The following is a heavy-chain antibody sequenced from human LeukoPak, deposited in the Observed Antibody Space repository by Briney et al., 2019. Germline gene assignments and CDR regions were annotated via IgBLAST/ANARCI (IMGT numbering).Heavy chain of an antibody. Sequence: ASVKVSCKASGGTFSSYAISWVRQAPGQGLEWMGRIIPILGIANYAQKFQGRVTITADKSTSTAYMELSSLRSEDTAVYYRAVQSSSGYYYDYWGQGTLVTVSS. CDR2: IIPILGIA. D-gene: IGHD3-22*01. J-gene: IGHJ4*02. V-gene: IGHV1-69*04. CDR1: GGTFSSYA. CDR3: AVQSSSGYYYDY.